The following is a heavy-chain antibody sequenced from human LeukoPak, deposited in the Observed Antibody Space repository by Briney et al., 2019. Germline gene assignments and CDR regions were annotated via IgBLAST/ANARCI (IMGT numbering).Heavy chain of an antibody. CDR1: GFTFTNYA. CDR3: AKVKWKLIGYFDY. Sequence: GGSLRLSCAASGFTFTNYAMSWVRQAPGKGLEWVSVLTGDGGTYYADSVKGRFTNSRDDFKNTLFLQMNSLRAEDTAVYFCAKVKWKLIGYFDYWGQGTLVTVSS. CDR2: LTGDGGT. J-gene: IGHJ4*02. V-gene: IGHV3-23*01. D-gene: IGHD1-20*01.